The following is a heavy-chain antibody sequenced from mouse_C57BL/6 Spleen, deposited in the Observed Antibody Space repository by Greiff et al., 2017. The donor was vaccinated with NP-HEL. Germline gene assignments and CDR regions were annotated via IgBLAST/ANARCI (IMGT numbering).Heavy chain of an antibody. CDR3: VRLDYDEAY. J-gene: IGHJ3*01. CDR2: IRSKSNNYAT. V-gene: IGHV10-1*01. D-gene: IGHD2-4*01. Sequence: DVMLVESGGGLVQPKGSLKLSCAASGFSFNTYAMNWVRQAPGKGLEWVARIRSKSNNYATYYADSVKDRFTISRDDSESMLYLQMNNLKTEDTAMYYCVRLDYDEAYWGQGTLVTVSA. CDR1: GFSFNTYA.